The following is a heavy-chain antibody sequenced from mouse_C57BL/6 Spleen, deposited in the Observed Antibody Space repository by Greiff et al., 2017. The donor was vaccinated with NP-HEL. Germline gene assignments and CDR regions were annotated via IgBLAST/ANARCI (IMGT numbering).Heavy chain of an antibody. Sequence: QVQLQQPGAELVKPGASVKLSCKASGYTFTSYWMQWVKQRPGQGLEWIGEIDPSDSYTNYNQKFKGKATLTVDTSSSTAYMQLSSLTSEDSAVYYCARTRPGLGDYWGLGTTLTVSS. CDR2: IDPSDSYT. V-gene: IGHV1-50*01. CDR3: ARTRPGLGDY. D-gene: IGHD3-3*01. CDR1: GYTFTSYW. J-gene: IGHJ2*01.